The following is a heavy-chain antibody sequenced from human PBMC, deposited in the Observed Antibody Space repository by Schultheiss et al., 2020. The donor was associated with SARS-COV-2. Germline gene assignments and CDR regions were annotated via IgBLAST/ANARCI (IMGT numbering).Heavy chain of an antibody. V-gene: IGHV3-30*04. J-gene: IGHJ4*02. Sequence: GGSLRLSCAASGFTFSSYAMHWVRQAPGKGLEWVAVISYDGSNKYYADSVKGRFTISRDGSKSTLYLQMNSLRAEDTAIYYCVKGNGGSCYSAHDSWGQGTLVTVSS. D-gene: IGHD2-15*01. CDR2: ISYDGSNK. CDR3: VKGNGGSCYSAHDS. CDR1: GFTFSSYA.